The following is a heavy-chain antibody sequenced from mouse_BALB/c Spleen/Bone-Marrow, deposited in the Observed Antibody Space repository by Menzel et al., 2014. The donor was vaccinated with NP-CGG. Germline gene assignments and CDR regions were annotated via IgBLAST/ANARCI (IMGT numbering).Heavy chain of an antibody. D-gene: IGHD4-1*01. Sequence: EVKLVESGGGLVQPGGPRKLSCAASGFTFSSFGMHWVRQAPEKGLEWVAYISSGSTAICYADTVKGRFTISRDNPKNTLFLQMTSLRSEDTAMYYCARGGNWDDFDVWGAGTTVTVSS. CDR3: ARGGNWDDFDV. CDR2: ISSGSTAI. J-gene: IGHJ1*01. V-gene: IGHV5-17*02. CDR1: GFTFSSFG.